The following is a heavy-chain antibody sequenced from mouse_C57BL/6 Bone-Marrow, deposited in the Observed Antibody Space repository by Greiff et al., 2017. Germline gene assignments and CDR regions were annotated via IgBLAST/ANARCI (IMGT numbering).Heavy chain of an antibody. J-gene: IGHJ2*01. CDR1: GYTFTDYY. CDR2: IYPGSGNT. V-gene: IGHV1-76*01. CDR3: ARAGPDY. Sequence: QVQLQQSGAELVRPGASVKLSCKASGYTFTDYYINWVKQRPGQGLEWIARIYPGSGNTYYNEKFKGKATLTAEKSSSTAYMQLSSLTSEDSAVYFCARAGPDYWGKGTTLTVSS. D-gene: IGHD4-1*01.